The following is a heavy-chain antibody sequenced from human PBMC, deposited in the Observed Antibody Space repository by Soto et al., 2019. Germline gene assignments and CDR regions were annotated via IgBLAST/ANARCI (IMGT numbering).Heavy chain of an antibody. J-gene: IGHJ4*02. D-gene: IGHD1-1*01. CDR3: ARGPVNNKWELDF. CDR1: GFTSTNYY. Sequence: GRSLRLSCAASGFTSTNYYMHWVRQALGKTLEWVSDIGTAGDTYYPGSVQGRFTVSRVNDKNSLYLQMNSLRAGYTAVYYCARGPVNNKWELDFWGQGTMVTISS. V-gene: IGHV3-13*04. CDR2: IGTAGDT.